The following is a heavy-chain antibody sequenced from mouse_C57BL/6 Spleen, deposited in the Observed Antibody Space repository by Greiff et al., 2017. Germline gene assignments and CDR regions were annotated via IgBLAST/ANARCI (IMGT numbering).Heavy chain of an antibody. J-gene: IGHJ3*01. CDR2: ISYDGSN. CDR3: ARHYDYPFAY. CDR1: GYSITSGYY. Sequence: EVQLQQSGPGLVKPSQSLSLTCSVTGYSITSGYYWNWIRQFPGNKLEWMGYISYDGSNNYNPSLKNRISITRDTSKNQFFLKLNSVTTEDTATYYCARHYDYPFAYWGQGTLVTVSA. D-gene: IGHD2-4*01. V-gene: IGHV3-6*01.